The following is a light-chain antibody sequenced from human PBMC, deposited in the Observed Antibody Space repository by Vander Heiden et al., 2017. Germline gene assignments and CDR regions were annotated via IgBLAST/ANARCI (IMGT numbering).Light chain of an antibody. J-gene: IGKJ2*01. Sequence: IQMTQSPSSLSASVGDRVTIPCQASQDIGNSLNWYQLKPGSATNLPIFDASTWEAGGPSRYSGSGAATDFTFTISSLLPEDIATYFCQHYGNVPYTFGQGTKLEIK. CDR1: QDIGNS. CDR3: QHYGNVPYT. CDR2: DAS. V-gene: IGKV1-33*01.